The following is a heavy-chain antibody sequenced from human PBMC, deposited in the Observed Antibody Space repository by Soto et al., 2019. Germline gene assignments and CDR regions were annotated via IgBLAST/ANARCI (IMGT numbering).Heavy chain of an antibody. CDR1: GYTFSNYG. Sequence: ASVKVSCKTSGYTFSNYGISWVRQAPGQGLEWMGWISAYNGNTNYAQKLQGRVTMTTDTSTSTAYMELRSLRSDDTAVYYCARAAAAGGGRVAFDIWGQGTMVTVSS. D-gene: IGHD6-13*01. CDR3: ARAAAAGGGRVAFDI. CDR2: ISAYNGNT. J-gene: IGHJ3*02. V-gene: IGHV1-18*01.